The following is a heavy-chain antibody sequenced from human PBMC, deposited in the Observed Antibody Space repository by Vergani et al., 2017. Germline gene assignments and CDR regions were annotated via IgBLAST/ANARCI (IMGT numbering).Heavy chain of an antibody. J-gene: IGHJ6*02. Sequence: QVQLQESGPGLVKPSQTLSLTCTVSGGSISSGSYYWSWIRQPAGKGLEWIGRIYTSGSTNYNPSLKSRVTISVDTSKNQFSLKLSSVTAADTAVYYCARSRPMVRPYYYYGMDVWGQGTTVTVSS. CDR3: ARSRPMVRPYYYYGMDV. V-gene: IGHV4-61*02. CDR1: GGSISSGSYY. D-gene: IGHD1-1*01. CDR2: IYTSGST.